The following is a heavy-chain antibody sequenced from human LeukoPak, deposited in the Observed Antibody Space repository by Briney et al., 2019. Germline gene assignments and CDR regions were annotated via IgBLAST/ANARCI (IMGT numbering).Heavy chain of an antibody. J-gene: IGHJ4*02. Sequence: SETLSLTCTVSGGSIRTYPWSWIRQPPGKGLEWIGSIYYSGSTIYNPSLKSRVTMSVDTSKNQFSLRLSSVTPADTAVYYCARDRGEGIVGTFDYLGQGTLVTVSS. CDR1: GGSIRTYP. CDR3: ARDRGEGIVGTFDY. D-gene: IGHD1-26*01. V-gene: IGHV4-59*01. CDR2: IYYSGST.